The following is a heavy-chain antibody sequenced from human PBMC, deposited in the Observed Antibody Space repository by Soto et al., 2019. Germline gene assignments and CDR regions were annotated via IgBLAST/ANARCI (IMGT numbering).Heavy chain of an antibody. Sequence: EVQLLESGGGLVQPGGSLRLSCAASGFTFSSYAMSWVRQAPGKGLEWVSAISGSGGSTYYADSVKGRFTISRDNSKNTLYLQMNSLRAEDTDVYYCAKASPPRYCSGGSCYIGYFDYWGQGTLVTVSS. J-gene: IGHJ4*02. V-gene: IGHV3-23*01. CDR1: GFTFSSYA. CDR3: AKASPPRYCSGGSCYIGYFDY. D-gene: IGHD2-15*01. CDR2: ISGSGGST.